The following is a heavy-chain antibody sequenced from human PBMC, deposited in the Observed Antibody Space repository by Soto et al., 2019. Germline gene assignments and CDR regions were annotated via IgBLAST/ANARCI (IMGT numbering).Heavy chain of an antibody. J-gene: IGHJ4*02. CDR1: GYTFRTYT. Sequence: GGSLRLSCAASGYTFRTYTMSWVRQAPGKGLEWVSGIIGSSGTTYYADSVKGRFTISRDNSKNTLYLQMNSLRTEDTAIYYCARDDEGGSYCDLGYWGQGTLVTVSS. V-gene: IGHV3-23*01. CDR2: IIGSSGTT. CDR3: ARDDEGGSYCDLGY. D-gene: IGHD3-10*01.